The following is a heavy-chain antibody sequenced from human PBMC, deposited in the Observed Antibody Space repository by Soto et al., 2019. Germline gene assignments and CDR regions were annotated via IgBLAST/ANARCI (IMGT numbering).Heavy chain of an antibody. V-gene: IGHV1-18*04. CDR1: GYPFTSHG. D-gene: IGHD3-22*01. J-gene: IGHJ4*02. Sequence: QVELVQSGGEVKKPGASVKVSCKASGYPFTSHGITWVRQAHGQGLEWVGWINPNNDNSVSAQKFQDRVTLTTDTSTSTVYMELRSLTSDDTAFYYCARTPTYSRLGDHWGQGTLVTVAS. CDR2: INPNNDNS. CDR3: ARTPTYSRLGDH.